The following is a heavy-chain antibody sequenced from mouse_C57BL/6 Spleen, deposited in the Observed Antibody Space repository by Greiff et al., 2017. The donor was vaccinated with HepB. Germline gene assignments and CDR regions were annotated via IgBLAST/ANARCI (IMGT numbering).Heavy chain of an antibody. CDR2: INPNNGGT. V-gene: IGHV1-26*01. J-gene: IGHJ4*01. CDR1: GYTFTDYY. D-gene: IGHD2-5*01. CDR3: ATYYSNSYYAMDY. Sequence: EVQLQQSGPELVKPGASVKISCKASGYTFTDYYMNWVKQSHGKSLEWIGDINPNNGGTSYNQKFKGKATLTVDKSSSTAYMELRSLTSEDSAVYYCATYYSNSYYAMDYWGQGTSVTVSS.